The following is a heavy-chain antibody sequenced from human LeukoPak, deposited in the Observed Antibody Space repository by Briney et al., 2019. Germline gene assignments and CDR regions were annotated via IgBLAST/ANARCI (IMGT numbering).Heavy chain of an antibody. J-gene: IGHJ4*02. D-gene: IGHD3-22*01. CDR2: IKSKTDGGTT. V-gene: IGHV3-15*01. CDR3: ARDVLVRYYDSSGYSDY. Sequence: GGSLRLSCAASGFTFSNAWMSWVRQAPGKGLEWVGRIKSKTDGGTTDYAAPVKGRFTSSRYNAKKSLHLKMNSMRAEDTAVYYCARDVLVRYYDSSGYSDYWGQGTLVTVSS. CDR1: GFTFSNAW.